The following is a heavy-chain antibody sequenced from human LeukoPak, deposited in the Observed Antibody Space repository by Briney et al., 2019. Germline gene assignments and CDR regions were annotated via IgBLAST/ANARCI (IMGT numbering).Heavy chain of an antibody. V-gene: IGHV3-49*03. CDR1: GFTFGDYA. CDR3: SRGGMIVVVITSDDAFDM. J-gene: IGHJ3*02. D-gene: IGHD3-22*01. CDR2: IRSKAYGGTT. Sequence: GGSLRLSCTASGFTFGDYAMSWFRQDPGKGLGGVGCIRSKAYGGTTEDAASVKGRFTISRDDSKSIAYLQMNSLKTEHTAVYYCSRGGMIVVVITSDDAFDMWGQGTMVTVSS.